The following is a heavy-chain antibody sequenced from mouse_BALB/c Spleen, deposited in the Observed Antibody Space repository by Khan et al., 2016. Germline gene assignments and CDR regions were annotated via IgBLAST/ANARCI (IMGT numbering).Heavy chain of an antibody. CDR2: FNPNSVGT. J-gene: IGHJ3*01. CDR1: GYTFTDYT. CDR3: ARGWFPD. V-gene: IGHV1-18*01. Sequence: VQLKQSGPELVKPGASVKISCKTSGYTFTDYTVHWVKQSHGKSLEWIGNFNPNSVGTNYNQKFKGKATLTVDKSSSTAYMELRSLTSEDSAVYYCARGWFPDWGQGTLVTVSA.